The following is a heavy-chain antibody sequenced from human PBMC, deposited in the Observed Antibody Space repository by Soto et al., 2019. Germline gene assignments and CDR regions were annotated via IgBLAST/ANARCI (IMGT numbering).Heavy chain of an antibody. D-gene: IGHD6-19*01. Sequence: SVKVSCKASGGTFSSYAISWVRQAPGQGLEWMGGIIPIFGTANYAQKFQGRVTITADESTSTAYMELSSLRSEDTAVYYCARDGQYGVIAVAGLFDYWGQGTLVTVSS. V-gene: IGHV1-69*13. J-gene: IGHJ4*02. CDR1: GGTFSSYA. CDR3: ARDGQYGVIAVAGLFDY. CDR2: IIPIFGTA.